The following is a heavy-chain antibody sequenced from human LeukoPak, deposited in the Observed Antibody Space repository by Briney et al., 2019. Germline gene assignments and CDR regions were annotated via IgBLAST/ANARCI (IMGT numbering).Heavy chain of an antibody. D-gene: IGHD3-10*01. J-gene: IGHJ4*02. CDR1: GGSTSNYF. Sequence: SETLSLTCTVSGGSTSNYFCTWLRQSAGKGLEWIGRIHTSGSTNYNPSLKSRVTISVDTSKNQFSLKLSSVTAADTAVYYCARRRYYGSGSYFHWGQGTLVTVSS. CDR3: ARRRYYGSGSYFH. CDR2: IHTSGST. V-gene: IGHV4-4*07.